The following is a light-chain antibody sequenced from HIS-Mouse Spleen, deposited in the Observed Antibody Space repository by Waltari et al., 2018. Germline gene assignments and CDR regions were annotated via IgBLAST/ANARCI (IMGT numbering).Light chain of an antibody. CDR2: GAS. J-gene: IGKJ4*01. CDR1: QRLSSSY. V-gene: IGKV3-20*01. Sequence: VLTQLPGPLSFSPGERATLSCRASQRLSSSYLAWYQQKPGQAPRLLIYGASSRATGIPDRFSGSGSGTDFTLTISRLEPEDFAVYYCQQYGSSPKLTFGGGTKVEIK. CDR3: QQYGSSPKLT.